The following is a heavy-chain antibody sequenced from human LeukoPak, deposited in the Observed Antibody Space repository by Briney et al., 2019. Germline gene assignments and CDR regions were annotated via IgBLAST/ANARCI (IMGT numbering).Heavy chain of an antibody. CDR3: ARTGYSSGWYGGQFDY. CDR1: GFTFSSYS. Sequence: GGSLRLSCAASGFTFSSYSMNWVRQAPGKGLEWVSSISSSSSYIYYAGSVKGRFTISRDNAKNSLYLQMNSLRAEDTAVYYCARTGYSSGWYGGQFDYWGQGTLVTVSS. CDR2: ISSSSSYI. J-gene: IGHJ4*02. D-gene: IGHD6-19*01. V-gene: IGHV3-21*01.